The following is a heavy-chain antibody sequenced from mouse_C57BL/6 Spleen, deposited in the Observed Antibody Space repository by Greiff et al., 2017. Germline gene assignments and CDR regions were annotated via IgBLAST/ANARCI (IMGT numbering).Heavy chain of an antibody. CDR2: IYPGDGDT. D-gene: IGHD1-1*01. Sequence: QVQLQQSGAELVKPGASVKISCKASGYAFSSYWMNWVKPRPGKGLEWIGQIYPGDGDTNYNGKFKGKATLTADKSSSTAYMQLSSLTSEDAAVYFWAREDLTTRYFDVWGTGTTVTVSS. J-gene: IGHJ1*03. V-gene: IGHV1-80*01. CDR1: GYAFSSYW. CDR3: AREDLTTRYFDV.